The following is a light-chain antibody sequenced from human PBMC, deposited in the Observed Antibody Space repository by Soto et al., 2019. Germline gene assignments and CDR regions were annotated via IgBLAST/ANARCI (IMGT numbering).Light chain of an antibody. J-gene: IGKJ5*01. V-gene: IGKV3-11*01. CDR1: QSVSRY. CDR2: DAS. CDR3: QQRSNWHIT. Sequence: EIVLTQSPVTLYLSPGERATLSCRASQSVSRYLAWYQQKPGQAPRLLIYDASNRAAGIPARFSGSGSGTDFTLTISSLEPEDFAGYYCQQRSNWHITFGQGTRLEIK.